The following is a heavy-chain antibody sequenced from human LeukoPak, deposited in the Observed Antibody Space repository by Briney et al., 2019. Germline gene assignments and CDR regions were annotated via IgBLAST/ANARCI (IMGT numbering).Heavy chain of an antibody. CDR2: ISYDGSNK. CDR3: ARGGPGIVVVPAANPPFDY. V-gene: IGHV3-30-3*01. J-gene: IGHJ4*02. CDR1: GFTFSSYA. D-gene: IGHD2-2*01. Sequence: GGSLRLSCAASGFTFSSYAMHWVRQAPGKGLECVAVISYDGSNKYYADSVKGRFTISRDNSKNTLYLQMNSLRAEDTAVYYCARGGPGIVVVPAANPPFDYWGQGTLVTVSS.